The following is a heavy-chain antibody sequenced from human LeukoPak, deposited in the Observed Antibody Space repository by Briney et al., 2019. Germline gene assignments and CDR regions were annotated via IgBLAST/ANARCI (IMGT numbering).Heavy chain of an antibody. CDR3: ARDGSGIPYYGSGSYDY. V-gene: IGHV4-59*01. D-gene: IGHD3-10*01. CDR1: GGSISSYY. Sequence: PSETLSLXCTVSGGSISSYYWSWIRQPPGKGLEWIGYIYYSGSTNYNPSLKSRVTISVDTSKNQFSLKLSSVTAADTAVYYCARDGSGIPYYGSGSYDYWGQGTLVTVSS. J-gene: IGHJ4*02. CDR2: IYYSGST.